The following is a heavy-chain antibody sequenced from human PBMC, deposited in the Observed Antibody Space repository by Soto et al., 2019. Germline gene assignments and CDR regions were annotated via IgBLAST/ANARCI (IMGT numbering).Heavy chain of an antibody. CDR2: IYYSGST. V-gene: IGHV4-39*01. Sequence: PSETLSLTCTVSGGSISSSSYYWGWIRQPPGKGLEWIGSIYYSGSTYYNPSLKSRVTISVDTSKNQFSLKLSSVTAADTAVYYCARPAGGYCSSTSCYEASDWFDPWGQGTLVTVSS. CDR3: ARPAGGYCSSTSCYEASDWFDP. J-gene: IGHJ5*02. CDR1: GGSISSSSYY. D-gene: IGHD2-2*01.